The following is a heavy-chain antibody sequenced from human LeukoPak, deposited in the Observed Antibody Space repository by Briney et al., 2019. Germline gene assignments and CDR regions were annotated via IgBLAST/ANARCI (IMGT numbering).Heavy chain of an antibody. J-gene: IGHJ5*02. CDR1: GYTFTSYS. Sequence: ASVKVPCKASGYTFTSYSINWVRQAPGQGLEWMGRINTNTGTPTYAQGFTGRFVFSLDTSVSTAYLQITSLKADDTAIYYCARDRGQLVQPWGQGTLVTVSS. V-gene: IGHV7-4-1*02. D-gene: IGHD6-13*01. CDR3: ARDRGQLVQP. CDR2: INTNTGTP.